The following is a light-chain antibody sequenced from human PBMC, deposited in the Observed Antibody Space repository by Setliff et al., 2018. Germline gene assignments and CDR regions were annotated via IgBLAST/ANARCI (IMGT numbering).Light chain of an antibody. V-gene: IGLV2-14*03. CDR2: DVS. Sequence: QSVLTQPPSASGSPGQSVTISCTGTSSDVGGYNYVSWYQQHPGKAPKLMIYDVSNRPSGVSNRFSGSKSGNTASLTISGLQAEDEADYYCSSYISSSTLVFGTGTKVTVL. J-gene: IGLJ1*01. CDR1: SSDVGGYNY. CDR3: SSYISSSTLV.